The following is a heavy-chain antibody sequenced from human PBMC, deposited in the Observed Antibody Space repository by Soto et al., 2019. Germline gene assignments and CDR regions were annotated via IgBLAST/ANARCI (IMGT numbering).Heavy chain of an antibody. J-gene: IGHJ4*02. V-gene: IGHV1-46*01. D-gene: IGHD1-26*01. CDR1: GYTFTSYY. CDR3: ARDKGLRWELNYFDY. Sequence: QVQLVQSGAEVKKPGASVKVSCKASGYTFTSYYMHWVRQAPGQGLEWMGIINPSGGSTSYAQKFQGRVTMTRDPSTSTVYMELSSLRSEDTAVYYCARDKGLRWELNYFDYWGQGTLVTVSS. CDR2: INPSGGST.